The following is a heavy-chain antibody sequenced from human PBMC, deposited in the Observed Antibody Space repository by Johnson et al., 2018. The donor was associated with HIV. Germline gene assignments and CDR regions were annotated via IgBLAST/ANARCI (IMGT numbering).Heavy chain of an antibody. J-gene: IGHJ3*02. CDR2: IKQDGSEK. CDR1: GFTFSNYW. CDR3: VKEAITMEVDI. V-gene: IGHV3-7*01. D-gene: IGHD3-10*01. Sequence: VQLVESGGGLVQPGGSLGLSCAASGFTFSNYWMSWVRQAPGKGLEWVASIKQDGSEKYYVDSVKGRFTISRDNSKNTLYLQMDSLRADDTAVYYCVKEAITMEVDIWGQGTTVTVSS.